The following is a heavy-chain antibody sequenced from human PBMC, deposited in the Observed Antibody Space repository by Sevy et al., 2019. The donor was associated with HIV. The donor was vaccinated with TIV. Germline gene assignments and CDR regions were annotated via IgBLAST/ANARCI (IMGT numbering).Heavy chain of an antibody. V-gene: IGHV3-48*03. CDR1: GFTFSSYE. CDR2: ISSSGSTI. D-gene: IGHD2-2*01. Sequence: GGSLRLSCAASGFTFSSYEMNWVRQAPGKGLEWVSYISSSGSTIYYADSVKGRFTISRDNAKNSLYLQMNSLRAEDTAVYYCARVEAGFTGRRIVVVPAAMFDYWGQGTLVTVSS. J-gene: IGHJ4*02. CDR3: ARVEAGFTGRRIVVVPAAMFDY.